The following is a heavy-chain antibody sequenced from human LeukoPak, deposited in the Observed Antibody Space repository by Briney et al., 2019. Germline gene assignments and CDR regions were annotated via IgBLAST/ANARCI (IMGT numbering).Heavy chain of an antibody. V-gene: IGHV3-30*18. J-gene: IGHJ4*02. Sequence: GGSLRLSCAASGFTFSSYGMHWVRQAPGKGLEWVAVISYDGSNKHYADSVKGRFTISRDNSKNTLYLQMNSLRAEDTAVYYCAKDADEWELHYFDYWGQGTLVTVSS. CDR2: ISYDGSNK. CDR3: AKDADEWELHYFDY. D-gene: IGHD1-26*01. CDR1: GFTFSSYG.